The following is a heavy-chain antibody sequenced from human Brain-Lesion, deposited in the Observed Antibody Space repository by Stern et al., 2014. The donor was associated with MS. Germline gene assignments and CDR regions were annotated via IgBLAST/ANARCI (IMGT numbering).Heavy chain of an antibody. CDR1: GFSFSTYA. CDR3: AKWPHHIAVAGTRYFQH. J-gene: IGHJ1*01. Sequence: EVQLVESGGGLVQPGGSLRLSCAASGFSFSTYAMSWVHQTPGKGLQWVSVISGRGGPPSYADSVKGRFTISRDNSKNTLYLQMDSLRADDTAVYYCAKWPHHIAVAGTRYFQHWGQGTLVTVSS. CDR2: ISGRGGPP. D-gene: IGHD6-19*01. V-gene: IGHV3-23*04.